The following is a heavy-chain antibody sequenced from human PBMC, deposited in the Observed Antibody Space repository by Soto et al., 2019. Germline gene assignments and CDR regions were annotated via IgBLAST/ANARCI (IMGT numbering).Heavy chain of an antibody. CDR2: IKQDGSEK. J-gene: IGHJ6*02. CDR1: GFTFSSYW. D-gene: IGHD2-8*01. V-gene: IGHV3-7*01. CDR3: AKDSQMVYATTHYYYGMDV. Sequence: GGSLRLSCAASGFTFSSYWMSWVRQAPGKGLEWVANIKQDGSEKYYVDSVKGRFTISRDNAKNSLYLQMNSLRAEGTAVYYCAKDSQMVYATTHYYYGMDVWGQGTTVTVSS.